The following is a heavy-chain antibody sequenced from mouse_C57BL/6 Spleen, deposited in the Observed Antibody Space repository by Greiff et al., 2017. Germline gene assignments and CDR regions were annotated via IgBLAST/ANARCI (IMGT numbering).Heavy chain of an antibody. Sequence: VKLMESGAELARPGASVKLSCKASGYTFTSYGISWVKQRTGQGLEWIGEIYPRSGNTYYNEKFKGKATLTADKSSSTAYMELRSLTSEDSAVYFCARGELCFDYWGQGTTLTVSS. V-gene: IGHV1-81*01. CDR3: ARGELCFDY. J-gene: IGHJ2*01. D-gene: IGHD4-1*01. CDR2: IYPRSGNT. CDR1: GYTFTSYG.